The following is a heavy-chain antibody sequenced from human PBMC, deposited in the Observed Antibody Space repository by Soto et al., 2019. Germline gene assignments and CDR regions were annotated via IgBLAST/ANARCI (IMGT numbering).Heavy chain of an antibody. J-gene: IGHJ4*02. Sequence: PSETLSLTCAVSGGSISRSGYYWSWIRQHPGKGLEWIGYIYYSGSTYYNPSLKSRVIISADTSKNQFSLKLSSVTAADTAVYYCARVLGYCSGTNCYPDDWGQGTLVTVS. V-gene: IGHV4-31*11. CDR3: ARVLGYCSGTNCYPDD. CDR1: GGSISRSGYY. CDR2: IYYSGST. D-gene: IGHD2-15*01.